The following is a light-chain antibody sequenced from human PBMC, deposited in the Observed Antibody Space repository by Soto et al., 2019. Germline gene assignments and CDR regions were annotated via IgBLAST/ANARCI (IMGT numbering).Light chain of an antibody. CDR3: QQYNRYYT. V-gene: IGKV1-5*03. J-gene: IGKJ2*01. Sequence: DIQMTQSPSTLSASVGDRVTITCRASQSISSWLAWYQQKPGKAPKLLIYKASTLESGVPSRFSGSGSGTEFTLTISSLQPDDFATYYYQQYNRYYTFGQGTKLEIK. CDR2: KAS. CDR1: QSISSW.